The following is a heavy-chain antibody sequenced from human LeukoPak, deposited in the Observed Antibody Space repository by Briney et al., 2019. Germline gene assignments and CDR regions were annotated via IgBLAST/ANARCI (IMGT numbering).Heavy chain of an antibody. J-gene: IGHJ1*01. CDR1: GFTFSNFW. D-gene: IGHD4-23*01. V-gene: IGHV4-34*01. CDR2: INHSGST. CDR3: ARGGYGGNYLYFQH. Sequence: GSLRLSCAASGFTFSNFWMSWVRQAPGKGLEWIGEINHSGSTNYNPSLKSRVTISVDTSKNQFSLKLSSVTAADTAVYYCARGGYGGNYLYFQHWGQGTLVTVSS.